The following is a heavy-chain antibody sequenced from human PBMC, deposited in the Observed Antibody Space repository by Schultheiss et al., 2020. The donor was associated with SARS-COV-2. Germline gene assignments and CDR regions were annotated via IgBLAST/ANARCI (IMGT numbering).Heavy chain of an antibody. J-gene: IGHJ3*02. V-gene: IGHV3-7*01. D-gene: IGHD2-15*01. CDR3: ARVFCSGSSCYVAFDI. CDR2: IKQDGSEK. CDR1: GFTFSSYG. Sequence: GGSLRLSCAASGFTFSSYGMHWVRQAPGKGLEWVANIKQDGSEKYYVDSVKGRFTISRDNAKNSLYLQMNSLRAEDTAVYYCARVFCSGSSCYVAFDIWGQGTMVTVSS.